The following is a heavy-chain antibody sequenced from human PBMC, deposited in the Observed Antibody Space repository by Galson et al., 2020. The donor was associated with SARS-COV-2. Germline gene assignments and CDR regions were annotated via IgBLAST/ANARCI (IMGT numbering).Heavy chain of an antibody. Sequence: GGSLRLSCAASGFIFSSYDMNWVRQAPGRGLECVSYISRSGITLYADSEEGRFTVSRDNTENSLYLQMNSLRAEDTAVYYCVRDHGTYSAHYFDLWGRGALVTVSS. D-gene: IGHD1-26*01. CDR1: GFIFSSYD. J-gene: IGHJ2*01. V-gene: IGHV3-48*03. CDR3: VRDHGTYSAHYFDL. CDR2: ISRSGITL.